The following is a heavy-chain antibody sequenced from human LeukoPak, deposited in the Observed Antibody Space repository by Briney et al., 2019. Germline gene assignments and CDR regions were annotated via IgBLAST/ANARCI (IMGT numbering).Heavy chain of an antibody. CDR2: IIPIFGTA. Sequence: SVKVSCKASGGTFSSYAISWVRQAPGQGLEWMGGIIPIFGTANYAQKFQGRVTITADESTSTAYMELSSLRSEDTVVYYCARGRITPYYFDYWGQGTLVTVSS. CDR3: ARGRITPYYFDY. CDR1: GGTFSSYA. V-gene: IGHV1-69*13. D-gene: IGHD3-10*01. J-gene: IGHJ4*02.